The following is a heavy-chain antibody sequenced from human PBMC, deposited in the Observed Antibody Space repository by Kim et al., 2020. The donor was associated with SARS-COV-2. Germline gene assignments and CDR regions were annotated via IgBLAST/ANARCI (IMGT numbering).Heavy chain of an antibody. V-gene: IGHV3-23*01. CDR2: ISGNAVHA. CDR3: AKAIHTSGYNFEDGGDS. Sequence: GGSLRLSCAASGFTFSTYAMSWVRQDPEKGLEWVSSISGNAVHAYYADSVRGRFTISRDNSKNEGFLQRNSLRAEDTALYYCAKAIHTSGYNFEDGGDS. J-gene: IGHJ5*01. CDR1: GFTFSTYA. D-gene: IGHD3-22*01.